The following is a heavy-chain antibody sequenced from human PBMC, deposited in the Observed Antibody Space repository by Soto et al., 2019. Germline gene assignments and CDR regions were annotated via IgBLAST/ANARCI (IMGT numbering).Heavy chain of an antibody. J-gene: IGHJ5*02. CDR2: INSSGST. CDR1: GGSFGSSAYY. CDR3: SRRAPEGFDP. V-gene: IGHV4-39*01. Sequence: SETLSLTCTVSGGSFGSSAYYWGWIRRAPGKGLEWIGSINSSGSTFSNPSLKSRVTLSVDTSKNQFSLKLTSVTAADTALYYCSRRAPEGFDPWGQVTLVTVSS.